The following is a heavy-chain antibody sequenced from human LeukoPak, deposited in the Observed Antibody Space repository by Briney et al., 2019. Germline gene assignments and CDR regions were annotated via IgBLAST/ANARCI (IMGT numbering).Heavy chain of an antibody. CDR1: GGSFSGYY. CDR2: INHSGST. CDR3: ARFAYSSSFSDY. V-gene: IGHV4-34*01. Sequence: SETLSLTCAVYGGSFSGYYWSWIRQPPGKGLEWIGEINHSGSTNYNPSLKSRVTISVDTTNNQFSLKLSSVTAADTAVYYCARFAYSSSFSDYWGQGTLVTVSS. J-gene: IGHJ4*02. D-gene: IGHD6-6*01.